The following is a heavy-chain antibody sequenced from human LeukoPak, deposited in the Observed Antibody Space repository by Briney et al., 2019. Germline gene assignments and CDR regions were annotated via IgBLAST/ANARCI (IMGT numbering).Heavy chain of an antibody. J-gene: IGHJ4*02. Sequence: PGGSLRLSCAASGFTFTNYAMTWVRQAPGKGLEWVSGISGSGGSTYYTDSVKGRFTISRDNSKNTLYLQMNSLRAEDTAGYYCAKSQDFDFWSGSYFDYWGQGTLVTVSS. CDR1: GFTFTNYA. V-gene: IGHV3-23*01. D-gene: IGHD3-3*01. CDR2: ISGSGGST. CDR3: AKSQDFDFWSGSYFDY.